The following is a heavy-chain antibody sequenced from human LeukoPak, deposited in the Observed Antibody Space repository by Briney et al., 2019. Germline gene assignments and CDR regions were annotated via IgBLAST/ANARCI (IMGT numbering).Heavy chain of an antibody. CDR3: ARSGTSHPWYYYGMDV. Sequence: GGSLRLSCAASGFSFGSYAMSWVRQAAGKGLEWVSEICGSVSGSGDCTHYADSVKGRFTISRDNSKKTLYLQMNSLRAEDTAVYYCARSGTSHPWYYYGMDVWGQGTTVTVSS. CDR2: ICGSVSGSGDCT. D-gene: IGHD2-2*01. J-gene: IGHJ6*02. V-gene: IGHV3-23*01. CDR1: GFSFGSYA.